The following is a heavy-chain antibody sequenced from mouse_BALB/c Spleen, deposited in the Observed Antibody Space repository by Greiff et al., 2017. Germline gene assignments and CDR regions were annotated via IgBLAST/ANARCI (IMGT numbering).Heavy chain of an antibody. V-gene: IGHV5-6-5*01. CDR2: ISSGGST. CDR3: AREKNYYGSLYYFDY. Sequence: DVHLVESGGGLVKPGGSLKLSCAASGFTFSSYAMSWVRQTPEKRLEWVASISSGGSTYYPDSVKGRFTISRDNARNILYLQMSSLRSEDTAMYYCAREKNYYGSLYYFDYWGQGTTLTVSS. CDR1: GFTFSSYA. J-gene: IGHJ2*01. D-gene: IGHD1-1*01.